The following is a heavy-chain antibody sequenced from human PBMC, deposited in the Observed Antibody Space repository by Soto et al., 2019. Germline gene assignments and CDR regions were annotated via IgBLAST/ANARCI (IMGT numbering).Heavy chain of an antibody. CDR1: GLTFSSYV. CDR2: ISGSGGST. V-gene: IGHV3-23*01. CDR3: ANGVVAGRGGPFDY. J-gene: IGHJ4*02. Sequence: EVQLLESGGGLVQPGGSLRLSCAASGLTFSSYVMNWVRQAPGKGLEWVSGISGSGGSTYYADSVKGRFTISRDNSKNTLYLQMNSLRAEDTAVYYCANGVVAGRGGPFDYWGQGTLVTVSS. D-gene: IGHD6-19*01.